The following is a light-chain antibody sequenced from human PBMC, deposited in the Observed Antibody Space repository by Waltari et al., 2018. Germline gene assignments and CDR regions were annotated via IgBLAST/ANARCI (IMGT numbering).Light chain of an antibody. J-gene: IGLJ2*01. CDR3: QAWDSSTDVV. CDR2: QDS. CDR1: KLGDRY. Sequence: SYELTQPPSVSVSPGQTASITCSGDKLGDRYACWYQQKPGQSPVLVIYQDSERPSGFPGGFSGSKSASTATLTIGVTQAMDEADYYCQAWDSSTDVVFGGGTKLTVL. V-gene: IGLV3-1*01.